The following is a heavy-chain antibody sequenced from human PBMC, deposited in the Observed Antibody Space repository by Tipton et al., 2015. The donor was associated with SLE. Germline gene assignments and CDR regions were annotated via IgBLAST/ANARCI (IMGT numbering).Heavy chain of an antibody. CDR3: ARRRGSSWYEDYFGY. J-gene: IGHJ4*02. Sequence: TLSLTCTVSGGSLSSHYWGWIRRPPGKALEWIAYINYSGSTNYNPPPKSRVTMSVDTSKNQFSRKLSSVTAADTAVYYCARRRGSSWYEDYFGYWGQGTLVTVSS. CDR1: GGSLSSHY. CDR2: INYSGST. V-gene: IGHV4-59*11. D-gene: IGHD6-13*01.